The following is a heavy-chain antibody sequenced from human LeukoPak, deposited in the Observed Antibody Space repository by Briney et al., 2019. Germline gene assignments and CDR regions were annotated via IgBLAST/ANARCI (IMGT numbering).Heavy chain of an antibody. CDR3: ARGGITMMEN. Sequence: SETLSLTCAVYGGSFSGYYWSWIRQPPGKGLEWIGEINHSGSTNYNPSLKSRDTISVDTSKNQFSLKLSSVTAADTAVYYCARGGITMMENWGQGTLVTVSS. CDR2: INHSGST. V-gene: IGHV4-34*01. J-gene: IGHJ4*02. CDR1: GGSFSGYY. D-gene: IGHD3-22*01.